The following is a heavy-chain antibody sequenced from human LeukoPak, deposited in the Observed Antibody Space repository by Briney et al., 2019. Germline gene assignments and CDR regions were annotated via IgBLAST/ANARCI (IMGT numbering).Heavy chain of an antibody. CDR2: ISYDGSNK. J-gene: IGHJ4*02. CDR1: GFTFSSYA. D-gene: IGHD3-3*01. Sequence: GRSLRLSCAASGFTFSSYAMHWVRQAPGKGLEWVAVISYDGSNKYYADSVKGRFTISRDNSKNTLYLQLNSLRAEDTAVYYCAKPFLRFLEWFIFDYWGQGTLVTVSS. CDR3: AKPFLRFLEWFIFDY. V-gene: IGHV3-30-3*02.